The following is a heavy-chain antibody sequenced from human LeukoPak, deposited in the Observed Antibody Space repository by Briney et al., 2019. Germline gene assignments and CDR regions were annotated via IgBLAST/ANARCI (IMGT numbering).Heavy chain of an antibody. CDR3: AKDLEEAAAGIFDY. V-gene: IGHV3-23*01. CDR1: EFTFSSYA. CDR2: ISNSGGAT. J-gene: IGHJ4*02. D-gene: IGHD6-13*01. Sequence: PGGSLRLSCAASEFTFSSYAMHWVRQAPGKGLEWVSVISNSGGATYYADSVKGRFTISRDNSKNTLYLQMNSLRAEDTAVYYCAKDLEEAAAGIFDYWGQGTLVTVSS.